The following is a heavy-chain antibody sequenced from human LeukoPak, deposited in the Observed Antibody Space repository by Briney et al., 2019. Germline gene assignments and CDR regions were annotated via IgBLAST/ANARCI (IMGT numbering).Heavy chain of an antibody. CDR1: GGSFSSSSYY. Sequence: SETLSLTCTVSGGSFSSSSYYWGWIRQPPGKGLEWIGSFYYSGNTYYNPSLKSRVTISVDTSKNQFSLKLSSVTAADTAIYYCARIDGGHHLSPFDYWGQGTLVTVSS. J-gene: IGHJ4*02. CDR3: ARIDGGHHLSPFDY. V-gene: IGHV4-39*01. CDR2: FYYSGNT. D-gene: IGHD4-23*01.